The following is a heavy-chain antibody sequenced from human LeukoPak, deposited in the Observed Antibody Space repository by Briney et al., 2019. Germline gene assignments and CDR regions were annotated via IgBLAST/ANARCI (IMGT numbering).Heavy chain of an antibody. CDR1: GYTFTGYY. D-gene: IGHD5-12*01. CDR2: INPKSGGT. V-gene: IGHV1-2*02. J-gene: IGHJ5*02. Sequence: ASVKVSCKASGYTFTGYYMHWVRQAPGQGLEWMGWINPKSGGTNYAQKFQGRVTMTRDTSISTAYMELRSLRSDDTAVYYCAGVDIVATSYWFDPWGQGTLVTVSS. CDR3: AGVDIVATSYWFDP.